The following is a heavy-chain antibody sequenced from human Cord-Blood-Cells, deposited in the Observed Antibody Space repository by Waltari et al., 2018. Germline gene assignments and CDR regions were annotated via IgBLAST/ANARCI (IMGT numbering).Heavy chain of an antibody. CDR1: GDSVSSTSAA. CDR2: TYYRSKWYN. D-gene: IGHD6-13*01. Sequence: QVQLQQSGPGLVKPSQTLSLTCAISGDSVSSTSAAWNWIRQSPSRGLEWLGRTYYRSKWYNDYAVSVKSRITINPDTSKNQFSLQLNSVTPEDTAVYYCARGGGRVSSWYENWFDPWGQGTLVTVSS. J-gene: IGHJ5*02. V-gene: IGHV6-1*01. CDR3: ARGGGRVSSWYENWFDP.